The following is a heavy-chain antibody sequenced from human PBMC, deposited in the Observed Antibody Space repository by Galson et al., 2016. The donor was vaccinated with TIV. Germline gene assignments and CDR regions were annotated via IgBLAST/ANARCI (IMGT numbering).Heavy chain of an antibody. Sequence: SLRLSCAASGFTFSSYALTWVRQAPGKGLEWVSAITGGGGSSYYADSVKGRFTISRDNSKKMLYQQLNSLRAEDTAVYYCAKVPSSGLSYYYGIDVWGQGTTVTVA. J-gene: IGHJ6*02. V-gene: IGHV3-23*01. CDR1: GFTFSSYA. CDR3: AKVPSSGLSYYYGIDV. CDR2: ITGGGGSS. D-gene: IGHD3-22*01.